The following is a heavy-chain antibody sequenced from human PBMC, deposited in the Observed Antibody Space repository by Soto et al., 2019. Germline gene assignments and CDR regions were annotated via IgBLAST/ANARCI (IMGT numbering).Heavy chain of an antibody. D-gene: IGHD6-6*01. J-gene: IGHJ5*02. V-gene: IGHV3-7*01. CDR3: ARSIAARLNWFDP. CDR1: GFTFSSHW. CDR2: IKQDGSEK. Sequence: GGPLRLSCEASGFTFSSHWMSWVRQAPGKGLEWVANIKQDGSEKYYVDSVKGRFTISRDNAKNSLYLQMNSLRAEDTAVYYCARSIAARLNWFDPWGQGTLVTVSS.